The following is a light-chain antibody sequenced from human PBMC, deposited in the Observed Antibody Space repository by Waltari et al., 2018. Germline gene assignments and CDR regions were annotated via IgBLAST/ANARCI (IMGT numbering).Light chain of an antibody. CDR2: DAS. V-gene: IGKV3-11*01. CDR1: QSVSSY. CDR3: LQRSSWPWT. J-gene: IGKJ1*01. Sequence: EIVLTQSPATLSLSPGERATLACRSSQSVSSYLAWYQQKVGQAPRLLIYDASNRATGIPARFSGSGSGTDCTFTISSLEPEDFAVYYCLQRSSWPWTFGQGTKVEIK.